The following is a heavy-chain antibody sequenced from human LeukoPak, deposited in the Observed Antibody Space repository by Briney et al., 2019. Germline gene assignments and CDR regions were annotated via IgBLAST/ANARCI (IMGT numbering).Heavy chain of an antibody. CDR3: ARLWFGELLVYYYYMDV. CDR1: GYTFTGYY. Sequence: VASVKVSCKASGYTFTGYYMHWVRQAPGQGLEWMGWINPNSGGTNYAQKFQGRVTMTRDTSISTAYMELSRLRSDDTAVYYCARLWFGELLVYYYYMDVWGKGTTVTVSS. V-gene: IGHV1-2*02. CDR2: INPNSGGT. J-gene: IGHJ6*03. D-gene: IGHD3-10*01.